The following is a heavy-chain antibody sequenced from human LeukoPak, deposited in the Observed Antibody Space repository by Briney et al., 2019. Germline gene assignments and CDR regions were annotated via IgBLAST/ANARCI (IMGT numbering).Heavy chain of an antibody. D-gene: IGHD2-15*01. CDR1: GFTVSSNY. CDR2: IYGGGST. Sequence: PGGSLRLSCAASGFTVSSNYMSWVRQAPGKGLEWVSVIYGGGSTSYADSVKGRFSISRDNSKNTLYRQMNSLRAEDTAVYYCARDGRGYCSGGSCYPYYYYGMDVWGQGTTVTVSS. V-gene: IGHV3-66*01. CDR3: ARDGRGYCSGGSCYPYYYYGMDV. J-gene: IGHJ6*02.